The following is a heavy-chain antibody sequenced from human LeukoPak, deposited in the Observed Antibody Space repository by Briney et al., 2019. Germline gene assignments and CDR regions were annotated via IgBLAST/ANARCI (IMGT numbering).Heavy chain of an antibody. J-gene: IGHJ4*02. CDR3: ASQTEYSSGWYPTFDY. CDR1: GVSISSSSYY. CDR2: IYYIGST. V-gene: IGHV4-39*01. D-gene: IGHD6-19*01. Sequence: SETLSLTCTVSGVSISSSSYYWGWIRQPPGRGLEWIGSIYYIGSTYYNPSLKSRVTISADTSKNQFSLKLSSVTAADTAVYYCASQTEYSSGWYPTFDYWGQGTLVTVSS.